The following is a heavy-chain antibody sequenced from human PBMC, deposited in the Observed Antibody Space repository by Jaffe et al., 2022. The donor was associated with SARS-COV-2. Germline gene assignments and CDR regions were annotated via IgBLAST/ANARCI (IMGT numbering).Heavy chain of an antibody. D-gene: IGHD3-10*01. CDR1: GYSISSGYY. Sequence: QVQLQESGPGLVKPSETLSLTCTVSGYSISSGYYWGWIRQPPGKGLEWIGSIYHSGSTYYNPSLKSRVTISVDTSKNQFSLKLSSVTAADTAVYYCATRFYGSGRRDAFDIWGQGTMVTVSS. V-gene: IGHV4-38-2*02. CDR2: IYHSGST. CDR3: ATRFYGSGRRDAFDI. J-gene: IGHJ3*02.